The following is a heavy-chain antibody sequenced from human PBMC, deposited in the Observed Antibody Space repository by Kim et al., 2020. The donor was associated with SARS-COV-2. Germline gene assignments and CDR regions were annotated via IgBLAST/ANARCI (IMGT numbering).Heavy chain of an antibody. J-gene: IGHJ4*02. V-gene: IGHV5-10-1*01. CDR1: GYSFTSYW. D-gene: IGHD3-22*01. CDR3: ARLEYYYDSSGYCLY. Sequence: GESLKISCKGSGYSFTSYWIRWVRQMPGKGLEWMGRIDPSDSYTNYSPSFQGHVTISADKSISTAYLQWSSLKASDTAMYYCARLEYYYDSSGYCLYWGQGTLVTVSS. CDR2: IDPSDSYT.